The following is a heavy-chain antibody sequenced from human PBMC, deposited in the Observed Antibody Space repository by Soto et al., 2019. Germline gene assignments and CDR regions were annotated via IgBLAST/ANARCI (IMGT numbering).Heavy chain of an antibody. CDR1: GFTFSSYS. CDR2: ISSSSSTI. J-gene: IGHJ6*02. CDR3: ARAEALGIQLSYYYYYYGMDV. D-gene: IGHD5-18*01. Sequence: PGGSLRLSCAASGFTFSSYSMNWVRQAPGKGLEWVSYISSSSSTIYYADSVKGRFTISRDNAKNSLYLQMNSLRDEDTAVYYCARAEALGIQLSYYYYYYGMDVWGQGTTVTVSS. V-gene: IGHV3-48*02.